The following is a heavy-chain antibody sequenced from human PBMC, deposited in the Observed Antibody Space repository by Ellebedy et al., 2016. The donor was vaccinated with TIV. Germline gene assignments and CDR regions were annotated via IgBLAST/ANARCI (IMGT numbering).Heavy chain of an antibody. CDR1: GGSISSYY. V-gene: IGHV4-59*08. CDR2: IYYSGST. J-gene: IGHJ5*02. CDR3: ARLHEQQPFDP. Sequence: SETLSLTCTVSGGSISSYYWSWIRQPPGKGLEWIGYIYYSGSTNYNPSLQSRVTISVDTSKNQFSLKLSSVTAADTAVYYCARLHEQQPFDPWGQGTLVTVSS. D-gene: IGHD6-13*01.